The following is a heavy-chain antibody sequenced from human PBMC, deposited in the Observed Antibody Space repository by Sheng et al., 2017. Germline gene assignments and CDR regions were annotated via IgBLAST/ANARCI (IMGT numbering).Heavy chain of an antibody. V-gene: IGHV3-23*04. CDR3: AKNNGYDFWSGYAPTDY. CDR2: ISGSGGST. Sequence: EVQLVESGGGLVQPGGSLRLSCAASGFTFSSYAMSWVRQAPGKGLEWVSAISGSGGSTYYADSVKGRFTISRDNSKNTLYLQMNSLRAEDTAVYYCAKNNGYDFWSGYAPTDYWGQGTLVTVSS. J-gene: IGHJ4*02. D-gene: IGHD3-3*01. CDR1: GFTFSSYA.